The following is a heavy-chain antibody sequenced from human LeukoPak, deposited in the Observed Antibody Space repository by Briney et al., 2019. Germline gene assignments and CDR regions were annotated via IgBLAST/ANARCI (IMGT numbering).Heavy chain of an antibody. CDR1: GFTFSSYA. CDR3: ARDKGIVGAQYYFDY. V-gene: IGHV3-30-3*01. Sequence: QAGRSLRLSCAGSGFTFSSYAMHWVRQAPGKGLEWVAVISYDGSNKYYADSVKGRFTISRDNSKNTLYLQMNSLRAEDTAVYYCARDKGIVGAQYYFDYWGQGTLVTVSS. J-gene: IGHJ4*02. D-gene: IGHD1-26*01. CDR2: ISYDGSNK.